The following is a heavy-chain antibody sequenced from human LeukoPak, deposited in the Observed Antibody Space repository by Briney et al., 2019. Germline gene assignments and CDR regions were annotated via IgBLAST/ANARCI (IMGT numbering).Heavy chain of an antibody. CDR3: ARGLSIVVVPDAMGYFDY. V-gene: IGHV4-34*01. D-gene: IGHD2-2*01. CDR2: INHSGST. CDR1: GGSFSGYY. Sequence: PSETLSLTCAVYGGSFSGYYWSWIRQPPVKGLEWIGEINHSGSTNYNPSLKSRVTISVDTSKNQFSLKLSSVTAADTAVYYCARGLSIVVVPDAMGYFDYWGQGTLVTVSS. J-gene: IGHJ4*02.